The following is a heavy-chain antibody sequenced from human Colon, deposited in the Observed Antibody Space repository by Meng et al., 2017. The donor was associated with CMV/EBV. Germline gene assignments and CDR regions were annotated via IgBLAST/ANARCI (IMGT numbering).Heavy chain of an antibody. Sequence: GESLKISCAASGVILSSMYMNWVRQPPGTGLEWVALLYSGNTTKYADSVTGRFTISRDSSKNTLYLQMNNVRPEDTAIYYCARGRRYCTSDSCYIFDSWGQGTLVTVSS. CDR1: GVILSSMY. CDR3: ARGRRYCTSDSCYIFDS. V-gene: IGHV3-66*02. D-gene: IGHD2-2*02. CDR2: LYSGNTT. J-gene: IGHJ4*02.